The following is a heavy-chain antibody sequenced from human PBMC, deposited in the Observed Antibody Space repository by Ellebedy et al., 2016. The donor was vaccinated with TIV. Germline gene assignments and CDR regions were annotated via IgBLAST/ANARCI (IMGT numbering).Heavy chain of an antibody. CDR3: AKGRGGGSDASAPRYYFDS. CDR2: ISHTGTRI. CDR1: GFTFSTYA. J-gene: IGHJ4*02. Sequence: PGGSLRLSCAASGFTFSTYAMSWVRQAPGKGLEWVSTISHTGTRIYYTNSVEGRFIISRDISKRALYLQMNSLRAEDTAVYYCAKGRGGGSDASAPRYYFDSWGLGTLVTVSS. V-gene: IGHV3-23*01. D-gene: IGHD3-10*01.